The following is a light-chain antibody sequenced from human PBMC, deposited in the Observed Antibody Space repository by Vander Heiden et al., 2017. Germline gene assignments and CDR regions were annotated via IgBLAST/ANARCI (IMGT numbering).Light chain of an antibody. CDR2: AAS. Sequence: EIQMTQSPSSVSAAVVDRVTTISRASQGISNWLAWYQQKPGRAPKLLIYAASSLQSGVPSRFSGTGSGTDFTLTISSLQPEDFAAYFCQQSYSFPYTFGQGTKLEIK. CDR3: QQSYSFPYT. CDR1: QGISNW. J-gene: IGKJ2*01. V-gene: IGKV1-12*01.